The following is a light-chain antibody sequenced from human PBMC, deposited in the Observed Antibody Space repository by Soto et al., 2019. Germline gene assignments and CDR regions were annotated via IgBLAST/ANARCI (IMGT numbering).Light chain of an antibody. CDR3: SSYTSSSTLV. CDR2: EVS. J-gene: IGLJ1*01. V-gene: IGLV2-14*01. CDR1: SSDVGGYKY. Sequence: QSALTQPASVSGSPGQSITISCSGTSSDVGGYKYVSWYQQHPGKAPKLMIYEVSNRPSGVSNRFSGSKSGNTASLTISGLQAEDEDDYYCSSYTSSSTLVFGTGTKLTVL.